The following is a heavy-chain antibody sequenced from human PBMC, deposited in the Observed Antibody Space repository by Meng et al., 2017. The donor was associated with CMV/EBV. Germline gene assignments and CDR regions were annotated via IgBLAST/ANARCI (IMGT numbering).Heavy chain of an antibody. CDR2: IKYSGST. J-gene: IGHJ4*02. V-gene: IGHV4-61*01. Sequence: GSLRLSCTVSGGSVSSGSYYWSWIRQPPGKGLEWIGYIKYSGSTNYNPSLKSRVTISVDTSKNQFSLKLSSVTAADTAVYYCARMVATTYYFDYWGQGTLVTVSS. CDR1: GGSVSSGSYY. CDR3: ARMVATTYYFDY. D-gene: IGHD5-24*01.